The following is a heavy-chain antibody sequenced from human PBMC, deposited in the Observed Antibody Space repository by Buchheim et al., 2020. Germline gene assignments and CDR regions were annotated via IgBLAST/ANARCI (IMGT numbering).Heavy chain of an antibody. CDR3: AGLRSSWPLFYGMDV. CDR2: IYNRGST. Sequence: QVQLQESGPGLVKPWETLSLTCTVSGGSVSSGSYYWTWIRQPPGKGLEWIGYIYNRGSTNYNPSLKSRVTISVDTSKNQFSLKLTSVTAADTALYYCAGLRSSWPLFYGMDVWGQGTT. D-gene: IGHD2-2*01. V-gene: IGHV4-61*01. CDR1: GGSVSSGSYY. J-gene: IGHJ6*02.